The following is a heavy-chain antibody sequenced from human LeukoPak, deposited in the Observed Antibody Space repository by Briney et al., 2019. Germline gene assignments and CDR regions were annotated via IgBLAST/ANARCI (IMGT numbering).Heavy chain of an antibody. CDR2: ISGSGGST. Sequence: GGSLRLSCAATGFTSVNYAMSWVRQAPGKGLEWVSAISGSGGSTYYADSVKGRFTISRDNAKNTLYLQMNSLRAEDTAVYYCARRSSGSPPYYFGYWGQGTLVTVSS. CDR1: GFTSVNYA. D-gene: IGHD1-26*01. CDR3: ARRSSGSPPYYFGY. V-gene: IGHV3-23*01. J-gene: IGHJ4*02.